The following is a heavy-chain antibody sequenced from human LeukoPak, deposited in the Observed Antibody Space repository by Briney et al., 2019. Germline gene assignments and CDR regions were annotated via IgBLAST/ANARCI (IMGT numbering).Heavy chain of an antibody. J-gene: IGHJ3*02. CDR1: GGTFSSYA. Sequence: ASVKVSCKASGGTFSSYAISWVRQAPGQGLEWMGGIIPIFGTANYAQKFQGRVTITTDESTSTAYMELSSLRSEDTAVYYCARDLALAFDIWGQGTMVTVSS. CDR2: IIPIFGTA. V-gene: IGHV1-69*05. CDR3: ARDLALAFDI. D-gene: IGHD3-3*02.